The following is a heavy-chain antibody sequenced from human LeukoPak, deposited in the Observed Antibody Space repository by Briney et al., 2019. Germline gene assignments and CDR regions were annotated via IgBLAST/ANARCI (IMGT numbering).Heavy chain of an antibody. V-gene: IGHV1-69*05. CDR2: IIPIFGTA. CDR3: ARAASKPSSSSSPNFDY. CDR1: GGTFSSYA. J-gene: IGHJ4*02. Sequence: SVKVSCKASGGTFSSYAISWVRQAPGQGLEWMGGIIPIFGTANYAQKFQGRVTITTDESTSTAYMELSSLRSEDTAVYYCARAASKPSSSSSPNFDYWGQGTLDTVSS. D-gene: IGHD6-6*01.